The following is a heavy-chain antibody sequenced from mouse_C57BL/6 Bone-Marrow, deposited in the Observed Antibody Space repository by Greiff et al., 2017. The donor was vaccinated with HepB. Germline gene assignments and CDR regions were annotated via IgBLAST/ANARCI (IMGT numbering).Heavy chain of an antibody. Sequence: VQLQQSGPELVKPGASVKISCKASGYSFTDYNMNWVKQSNGTSLEWIGVINPNYGNNSYNPKFKGKATLTVDQSSSTAYMQLNSLTSEDSAVYYCAREGTTWFAYWGQGTLLTVSA. D-gene: IGHD3-3*01. V-gene: IGHV1-39*01. CDR1: GYSFTDYN. CDR3: AREGTTWFAY. CDR2: INPNYGNN. J-gene: IGHJ3*01.